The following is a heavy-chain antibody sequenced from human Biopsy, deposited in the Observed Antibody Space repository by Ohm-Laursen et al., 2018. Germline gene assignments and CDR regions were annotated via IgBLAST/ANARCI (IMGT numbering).Heavy chain of an antibody. J-gene: IGHJ5*02. Sequence: SSVKVSCKVSGATFSNYAINWLRQAPGQGLEWMRGINPMFGTAKYAQRFQGRVTITADKSTSTADMELSSLRSDDTAVYYCARSFGVVINFEHNWFDPWGQGTLVTVSS. CDR3: ARSFGVVINFEHNWFDP. V-gene: IGHV1-69*06. CDR2: INPMFGTA. CDR1: GATFSNYA. D-gene: IGHD3-3*01.